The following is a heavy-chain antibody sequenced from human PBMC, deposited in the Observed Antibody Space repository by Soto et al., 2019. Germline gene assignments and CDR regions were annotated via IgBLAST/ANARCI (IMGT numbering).Heavy chain of an antibody. CDR1: GFNFSDYQ. Sequence: GGSLRLSCAASGFNFSDYQMSWIRQAPGKGLECIAFISSGLIYTNYTDSVKGRFTISRDNAKNSLYLQMNSLRVEDTAIYYCARDIDFCSGHRERFARWGRGSLVPGSS. V-gene: IGHV3-11*06. CDR2: ISSGLIYT. J-gene: IGHJ4*01. CDR3: ARDIDFCSGHRERFAR. D-gene: IGHD3-3*01.